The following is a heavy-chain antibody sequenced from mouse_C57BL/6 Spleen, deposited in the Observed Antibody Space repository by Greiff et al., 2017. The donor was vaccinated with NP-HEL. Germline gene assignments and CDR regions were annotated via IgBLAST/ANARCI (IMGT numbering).Heavy chain of an antibody. D-gene: IGHD3-2*02. CDR3: ARDSSGWFAY. CDR2: ISSGSSTI. CDR1: GFTFSDYG. V-gene: IGHV5-17*01. Sequence: EVQLVESGGGLVKPGGSLKLSCAASGFTFSDYGMHWVRQAPEKGLEWVAYISSGSSTIYYADTVKGRFTISRDNAKNTLCLQMTSLRSEDTAMYYCARDSSGWFAYWGQGTLVTVSA. J-gene: IGHJ3*01.